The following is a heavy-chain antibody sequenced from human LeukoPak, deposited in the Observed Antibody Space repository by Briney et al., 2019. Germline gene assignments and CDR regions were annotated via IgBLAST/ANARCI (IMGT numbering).Heavy chain of an antibody. J-gene: IGHJ4*02. V-gene: IGHV3-23*01. Sequence: PGGSLRLSCAASGFTFSSYAMSWVRQVPGKGLEWVSVISGSGDNTYYADSVKGRFTISRDNSKNMLYLQTNSLRAEEPAVYFCARLPTFYYDSSGYHYDYWGQGTLVTVSS. CDR3: ARLPTFYYDSSGYHYDY. D-gene: IGHD3-22*01. CDR1: GFTFSSYA. CDR2: ISGSGDNT.